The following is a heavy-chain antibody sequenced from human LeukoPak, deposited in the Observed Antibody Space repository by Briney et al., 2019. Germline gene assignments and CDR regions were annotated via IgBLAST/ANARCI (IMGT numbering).Heavy chain of an antibody. CDR3: AKRGVQQWLVDWYFDY. Sequence: GGSLRLSCAASGFTFYNYAMSWVRQAPGKGLEWVSGISGSGGSTFYAESVKGRFTISRDNSKLHLQMNSLRAEDTAVYYCAKRGVQQWLVDWYFDYWGQGTLVTVSS. V-gene: IGHV3-23*01. J-gene: IGHJ4*02. CDR2: ISGSGGST. D-gene: IGHD6-19*01. CDR1: GFTFYNYA.